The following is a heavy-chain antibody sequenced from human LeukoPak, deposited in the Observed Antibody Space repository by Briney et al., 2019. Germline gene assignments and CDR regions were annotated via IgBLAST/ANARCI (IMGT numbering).Heavy chain of an antibody. J-gene: IGHJ4*02. CDR3: AREALHGYNPFDY. CDR1: GGTFSSYA. Sequence: ASVKVSCKASGGTFSSYAISWVRQAPGQGLEWMGRIIPIFGTANYAQKFQGRVTITTDESTSTAYMELSSLRSEDTAVYYCAREALHGYNPFDYWGQGTLVTVSS. D-gene: IGHD5-24*01. CDR2: IIPIFGTA. V-gene: IGHV1-69*05.